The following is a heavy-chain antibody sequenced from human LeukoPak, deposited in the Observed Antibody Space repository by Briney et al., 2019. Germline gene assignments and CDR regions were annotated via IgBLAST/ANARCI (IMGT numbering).Heavy chain of an antibody. D-gene: IGHD6-6*01. V-gene: IGHV3-74*01. CDR2: INSDGSST. CDR1: GFTFSSYW. J-gene: IGHJ6*03. CDR3: AREPAIAARLHYYYYYMDV. Sequence: GGSLRLSCAASGFTFSSYWMHWVRQAPGKGLVWVSRINSDGSSTSYADSVKGRFTISRDNAKNTLYLQMNSLRAEDTAVYYCAREPAIAARLHYYYYYMDVWGKGTTVTVSS.